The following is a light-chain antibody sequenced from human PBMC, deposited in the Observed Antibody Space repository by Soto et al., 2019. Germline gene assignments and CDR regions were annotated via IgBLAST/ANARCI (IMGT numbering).Light chain of an antibody. Sequence: PGERATLSCRASQSVGSYLAWYQQKPGQAPRLLIYDASNRATGIPARFSGSGSGTDFTLTISSLEPEDFAVYYCQQRSNWPTITFGQGTRLEIK. CDR3: QQRSNWPTIT. J-gene: IGKJ5*01. V-gene: IGKV3-11*01. CDR2: DAS. CDR1: QSVGSY.